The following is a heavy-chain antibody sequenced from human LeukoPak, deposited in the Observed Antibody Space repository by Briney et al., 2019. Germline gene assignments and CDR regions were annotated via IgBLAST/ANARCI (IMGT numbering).Heavy chain of an antibody. Sequence: PGGSLRLSCAASGFTFSSYEMNWVRQAPGKGLEWVSYISSSGNTIYYADSVKGRFTISRDNAKNSLYLQMNSLRAEDTAVYYCARDSTNFDYWGQGTLVTVSS. CDR2: ISSSGNTI. CDR3: ARDSTNFDY. V-gene: IGHV3-48*03. CDR1: GFTFSSYE. D-gene: IGHD5-24*01. J-gene: IGHJ4*02.